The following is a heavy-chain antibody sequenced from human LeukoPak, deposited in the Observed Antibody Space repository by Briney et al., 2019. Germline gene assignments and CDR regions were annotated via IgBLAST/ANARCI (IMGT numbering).Heavy chain of an antibody. V-gene: IGHV3-21*01. CDR2: ICSSSSYI. CDR3: ARLTGSGYWYFDL. Sequence: PGGSLRLSCAASGFTVSSNYMSWVRQAPGKGLEWVSSICSSSSYIYYADSVKGRFTISRDNAKNSLFLQMNSLRAEDTAVYYCARLTGSGYWYFDLWGRGTLVTVSS. CDR1: GFTVSSNY. J-gene: IGHJ2*01. D-gene: IGHD6-25*01.